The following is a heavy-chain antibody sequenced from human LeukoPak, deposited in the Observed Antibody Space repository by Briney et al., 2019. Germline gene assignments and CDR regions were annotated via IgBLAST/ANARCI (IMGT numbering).Heavy chain of an antibody. Sequence: SETLSLTCTVSGGSISSSSYYWGWIRQPPGKGLEWIGSIYYSGSTYYNPSLKSRVTISVDTSKNQFSLKLSSVTAADTAVYYCARVRLDITMIVVAPNAFDIWGQGTMVTVSS. D-gene: IGHD3-22*01. CDR2: IYYSGST. V-gene: IGHV4-39*07. CDR3: ARVRLDITMIVVAPNAFDI. J-gene: IGHJ3*02. CDR1: GGSISSSSYY.